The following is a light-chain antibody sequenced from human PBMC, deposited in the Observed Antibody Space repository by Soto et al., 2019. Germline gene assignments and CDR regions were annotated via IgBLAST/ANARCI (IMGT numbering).Light chain of an antibody. CDR3: QQFGRSRWT. J-gene: IGKJ1*01. Sequence: EIVLTQSPRTLYLSPWERATVCCMASQSVSCSYLAWYQQRPGQAPRLLIYGASGRATGIPDRFSGSGSGTDFTLPIPRLEPEDFAVYYCQQFGRSRWTFGRGPKVDIK. CDR2: GAS. CDR1: QSVSCSY. V-gene: IGKV3-20*01.